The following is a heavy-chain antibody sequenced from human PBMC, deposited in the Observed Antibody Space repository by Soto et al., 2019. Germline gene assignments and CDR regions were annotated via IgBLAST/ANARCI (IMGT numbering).Heavy chain of an antibody. CDR2: ISSRSRSI. J-gene: IGHJ4*02. D-gene: IGHD2-21*02. CDR1: GFTFSSYS. CDR3: ARDRGDCEGLVLSSFDH. V-gene: IGHV3-21*01. Sequence: EVQLVESGGGLVKPGGSLRLSCAASGFTFSSYSMHWVRQAPGKGLEWVSSISSRSRSIYYADSQKGRFTISRDNTKNSLYLQMNILRAEDTAVYCCARDRGDCEGLVLSSFDHWGQGTLVTVSS.